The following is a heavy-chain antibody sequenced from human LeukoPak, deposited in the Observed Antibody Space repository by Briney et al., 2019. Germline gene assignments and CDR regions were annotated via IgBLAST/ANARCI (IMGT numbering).Heavy chain of an antibody. J-gene: IGHJ4*02. CDR2: ISGGDGGT. CDR3: AKTSRRDSAYDSPFDY. Sequence: GGSLRLSCAASGFTFKNYAMSWVRQAPGKGLEWVSAISGGDGGTYYADSVKARFTISRDNSKNMLYLQMNSLRAEDTAIYYCAKTSRRDSAYDSPFDYWGQGTLVTVSS. V-gene: IGHV3-23*01. D-gene: IGHD5-12*01. CDR1: GFTFKNYA.